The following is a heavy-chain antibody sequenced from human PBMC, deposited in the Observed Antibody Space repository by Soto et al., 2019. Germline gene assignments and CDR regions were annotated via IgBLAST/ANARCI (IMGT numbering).Heavy chain of an antibody. D-gene: IGHD6-13*01. Sequence: QVQLVQSGAEVKKPGSSVKVSCKASGGTFSSYTISWVRQAPGQGREWMGRIIPILGIANYAQKFQGRVTITANKSTSTDYMELSSLRSEDTAVYYCARDSWGSSWEEWGQGTLVTVSS. J-gene: IGHJ4*02. CDR1: GGTFSSYT. CDR2: IIPILGIA. V-gene: IGHV1-69*08. CDR3: ARDSWGSSWEE.